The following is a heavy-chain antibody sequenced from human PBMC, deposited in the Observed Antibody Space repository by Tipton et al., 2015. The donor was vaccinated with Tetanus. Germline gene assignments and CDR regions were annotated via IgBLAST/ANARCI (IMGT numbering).Heavy chain of an antibody. V-gene: IGHV4-39*01. J-gene: IGHJ3*01. Sequence: GLVKPSETLSLVCNVSAEYFYNKNYYWGWVRQTPGKGLEWLATVFSIGSTYYNPSLKSRLTISMDTSKNVFSLRLTSVSAADTAVYYCARTFFITGSRIRGGCPFDLWGQGTLVTVSS. CDR3: ARTFFITGSRIRGGCPFDL. CDR2: VFSIGST. D-gene: IGHD1-20*01. CDR1: AEYFYNKNYY.